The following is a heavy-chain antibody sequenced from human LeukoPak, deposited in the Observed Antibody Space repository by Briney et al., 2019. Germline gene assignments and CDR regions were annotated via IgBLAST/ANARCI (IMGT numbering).Heavy chain of an antibody. CDR3: ARGPPYYYDSSGYLQH. J-gene: IGHJ1*01. Sequence: PGGSLRLSCAASGFTFSSYWMSWVRQAPGKGLEWVANIKQDESEKYYVDSVKGRFTISRDNAKNSLYLQMNSLRAEDTAVYYCARGPPYYYDSSGYLQHWGQGTLVTVSS. V-gene: IGHV3-7*01. D-gene: IGHD3-22*01. CDR1: GFTFSSYW. CDR2: IKQDESEK.